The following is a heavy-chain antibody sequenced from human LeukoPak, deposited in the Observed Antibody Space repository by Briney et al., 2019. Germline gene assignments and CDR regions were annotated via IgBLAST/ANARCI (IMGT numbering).Heavy chain of an antibody. CDR3: ARLGYCSGGSCPDFDY. J-gene: IGHJ4*02. V-gene: IGHV3-30*02. CDR1: GFTFSSYG. CDR2: ILYDGSNK. Sequence: PGGSLRLSCAASGFTFSSYGMHWVRQAPGKGLEWVAFILYDGSNKYYADSAKGRFTISRDNSKNTLYLQMSSLRVEDTAVYYCARLGYCSGGSCPDFDYWGQGTLVTVSS. D-gene: IGHD2-15*01.